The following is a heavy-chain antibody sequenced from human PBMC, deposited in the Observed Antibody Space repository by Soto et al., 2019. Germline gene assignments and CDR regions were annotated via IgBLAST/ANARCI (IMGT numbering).Heavy chain of an antibody. J-gene: IGHJ5*02. V-gene: IGHV3-23*01. D-gene: IGHD4-17*01. CDR1: GFTFSSYA. Sequence: PGGSLRLSCAASGFTFSSYAMSWVRQAPGKGLEWVSAISGSGGSTYYADSVKGRFTISRDNSKNTLYLQMNSLRAEDTAVYYCAKDLLRGYGPLRGANWFDPWGQGTLVTVSS. CDR3: AKDLLRGYGPLRGANWFDP. CDR2: ISGSGGST.